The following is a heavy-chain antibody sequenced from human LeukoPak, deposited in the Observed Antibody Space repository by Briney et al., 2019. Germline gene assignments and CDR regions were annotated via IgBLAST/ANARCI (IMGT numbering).Heavy chain of an antibody. V-gene: IGHV3-21*01. CDR2: ISSSSSYI. D-gene: IGHD3-10*01. CDR3: ARDLTPHILLWFGELSKPYYYYGMDV. Sequence: PGGSLRLSCAASGFTFANYGMSWARQAPGKGLEWVSSISSSSSYIYYADSVKGRFTISRDNAKNSLYLQMNSLRAEDTAVYYCARDLTPHILLWFGELSKPYYYYGMDVWGQGTTVTVSS. J-gene: IGHJ6*02. CDR1: GFTFANYG.